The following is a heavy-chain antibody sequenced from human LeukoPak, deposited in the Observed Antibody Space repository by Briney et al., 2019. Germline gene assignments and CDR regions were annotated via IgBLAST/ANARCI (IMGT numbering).Heavy chain of an antibody. J-gene: IGHJ4*02. V-gene: IGHV1-2*02. CDR2: INPNSGGT. Sequence: ASVKVSCKASGYTFTGYYMHWVRQAPGQGLEWMGWINPNSGGTNYAQKLQGRVTMTTDTSTSTAYMELRSLRSDDTAVYYCARERQRITIFGVVTDYFDYWGQGTLVTVSS. D-gene: IGHD3-3*01. CDR3: ARERQRITIFGVVTDYFDY. CDR1: GYTFTGYY.